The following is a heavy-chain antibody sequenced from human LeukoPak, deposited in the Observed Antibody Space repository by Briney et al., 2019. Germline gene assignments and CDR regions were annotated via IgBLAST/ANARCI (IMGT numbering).Heavy chain of an antibody. CDR1: GYTFAGYY. D-gene: IGHD5-24*01. CDR2: INPNSGVT. V-gene: IGHV1-2*02. Sequence: ASVKVSCKASGYTFAGYYMHWVRQAPGQGLEWMGWINPNSGVTNYAQNFQGRVTMTRDTSISTAFMELTSLRPDDTAVYYCARGDVYNDCWGQGTLVTVSS. J-gene: IGHJ4*02. CDR3: ARGDVYNDC.